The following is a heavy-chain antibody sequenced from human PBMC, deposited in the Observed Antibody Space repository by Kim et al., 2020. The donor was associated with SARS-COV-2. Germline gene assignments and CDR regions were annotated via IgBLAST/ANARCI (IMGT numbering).Heavy chain of an antibody. V-gene: IGHV3-23*03. D-gene: IGHD2-8*01. Sequence: GGSLRLSCAASGFTFSSYAMSWVRQAPGKGLEWVSVIYSGGSSTYYADSVKGRFTISRDNSKNTLYLQMNSLRAEDTAVYYCAKANRPVLNYYYGMDVWG. J-gene: IGHJ6*01. CDR1: GFTFSSYA. CDR2: IYSGGSST. CDR3: AKANRPVLNYYYGMDV.